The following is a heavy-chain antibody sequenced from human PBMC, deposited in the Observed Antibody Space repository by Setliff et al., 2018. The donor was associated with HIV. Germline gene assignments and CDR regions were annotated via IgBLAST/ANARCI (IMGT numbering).Heavy chain of an antibody. D-gene: IGHD2-21*02. CDR3: VRRDGRPLNGFDF. Sequence: GESLKISCKTSGSSFSTYWVGWVRQMPGKGLEWLGILYPSVSNIYYNPSFQDRVTISVEKPIATAYLQWSSLKTSDTAIYYCVRRDGRPLNGFDFWGQGTMVTVSS. CDR2: LYPSVSNI. V-gene: IGHV5-51*04. CDR1: GSSFSTYW. J-gene: IGHJ3*01.